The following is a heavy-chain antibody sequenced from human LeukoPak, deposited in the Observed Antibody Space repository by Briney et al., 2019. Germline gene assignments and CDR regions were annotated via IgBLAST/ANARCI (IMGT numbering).Heavy chain of an antibody. CDR3: ARVWSSIQLVYNWFDP. CDR2: INHSGST. D-gene: IGHD5-18*01. Sequence: SETLSLTCSVSGVSVSSYSWSWIRQPPGKGLEWIGEINHSGSTNYNPSLKSRVTISVDTSKNQFSLKLSSVTAADTAVYYCARVWSSIQLVYNWFDPWGQGTLVTVSS. V-gene: IGHV4-34*01. CDR1: GVSVSSYS. J-gene: IGHJ5*02.